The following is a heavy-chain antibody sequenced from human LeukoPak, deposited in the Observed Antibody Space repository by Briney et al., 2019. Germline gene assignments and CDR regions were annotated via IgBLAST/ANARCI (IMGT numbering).Heavy chain of an antibody. CDR2: ISYDGSNK. Sequence: GGSLRLSCAASGFTFSSYGMHWVRQAPGKGLEWVAVISYDGSNKYYADSVKGRFTISRDNSKNTLYLQMNSLRAEDTAVYYCANTVDTAVSTTLDYWGQGTLVTVSS. V-gene: IGHV3-30*18. J-gene: IGHJ4*02. CDR1: GFTFSSYG. D-gene: IGHD5-18*01. CDR3: ANTVDTAVSTTLDY.